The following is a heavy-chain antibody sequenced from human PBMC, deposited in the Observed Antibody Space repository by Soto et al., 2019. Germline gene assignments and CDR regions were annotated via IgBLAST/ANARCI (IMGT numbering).Heavy chain of an antibody. J-gene: IGHJ4*02. CDR3: AGSFLSGYGPFDL. V-gene: IGHV4-31*03. CDR1: GGSISSGGYY. Sequence: QVQLQESGPGLVKPSQTLSLSCTVSGGSISSGGYYWSWIRQRPGEGLEWIGYMYYGGTTYYSPSLQRRVSISGDTSQSQFSLRLSSVTAAATAVYYCAGSFLSGYGPFDLWGQGTLVTVSS. D-gene: IGHD5-12*01. CDR2: MYYGGTT.